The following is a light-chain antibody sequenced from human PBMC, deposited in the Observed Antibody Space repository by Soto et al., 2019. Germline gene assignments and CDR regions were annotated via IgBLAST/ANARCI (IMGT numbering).Light chain of an antibody. CDR1: SSDVGSYNL. CDR2: EGS. CDR3: WSYGRSSTGV. Sequence: QSALPQPASVSGSPGQSITISCTGTSSDVGSYNLVSWYQQHPGKAPKLMIYEGSKRPSGVSNRFSDSKSGNTASLTISGVQAEDEAYCSCWSYGRSSTGVFGGGTKLTVL. V-gene: IGLV2-23*01. J-gene: IGLJ2*01.